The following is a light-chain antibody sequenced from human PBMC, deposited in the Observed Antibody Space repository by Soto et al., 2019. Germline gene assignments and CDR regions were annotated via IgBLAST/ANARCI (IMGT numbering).Light chain of an antibody. CDR3: LQVYSFPRT. J-gene: IGKJ1*01. Sequence: EVVLTQSPATLSLSPGERATLSCRASESVNNYLAWYQQKPGQAPRLLIYDASNRATGIPARFSGSGSGTEFILTINNLQPEDFASYFCLQVYSFPRTFGLGTKVEI. V-gene: IGKV3-11*01. CDR2: DAS. CDR1: ESVNNY.